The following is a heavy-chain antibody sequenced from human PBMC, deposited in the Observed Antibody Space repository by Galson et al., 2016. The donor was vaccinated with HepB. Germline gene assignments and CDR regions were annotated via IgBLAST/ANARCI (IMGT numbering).Heavy chain of an antibody. J-gene: IGHJ4*02. D-gene: IGHD6-19*01. V-gene: IGHV3-48*02. CDR2: ISSSSTFI. CDR1: GFIFSSYS. Sequence: SLRLSCAASGFIFSSYSMNWVRQAPGKGLEWVSYISSSSTFIDYADSVKGRFTISRDNAKNSLYLQMNSLRDEDTAVYYCARDRAGYSSGWYPDYWGQGTLVTVSS. CDR3: ARDRAGYSSGWYPDY.